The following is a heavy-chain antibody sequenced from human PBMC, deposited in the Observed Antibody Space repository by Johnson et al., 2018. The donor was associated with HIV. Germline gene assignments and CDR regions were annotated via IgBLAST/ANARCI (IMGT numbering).Heavy chain of an antibody. J-gene: IGHJ3*02. CDR1: GFTFSNHW. CDR2: IYPDGSDT. Sequence: EVQLVASGGGFVHPGGSLRLSCAASGFTFSNHWMHWLRQAPGKGLVWVSSIYPDGSDTMYAASVRGRFTISRDNAKNTLYLQMNRRTADDTAVYHCAREAEGFDIWGQGTTVTVSS. V-gene: IGHV3-74*03. D-gene: IGHD6-19*01. CDR3: AREAEGFDI.